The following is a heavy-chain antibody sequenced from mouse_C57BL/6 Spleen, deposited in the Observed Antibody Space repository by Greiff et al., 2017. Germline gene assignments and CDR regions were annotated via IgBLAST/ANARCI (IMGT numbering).Heavy chain of an antibody. J-gene: IGHJ2*01. CDR1: GYTFTSYW. CDR2: IDPSDSET. Sequence: QVQLQQPGAELVRPGSSVKLSCKASGYTFTSYWMHWVKQRPIQGLEWIGNIDPSDSETHYNQKFKDKATLTVDKSSSTAYMQLSSLTSEDSAVYYCARGAGTGDYFDDWGQGTTLTVSS. D-gene: IGHD4-1*01. V-gene: IGHV1-52*01. CDR3: ARGAGTGDYFDD.